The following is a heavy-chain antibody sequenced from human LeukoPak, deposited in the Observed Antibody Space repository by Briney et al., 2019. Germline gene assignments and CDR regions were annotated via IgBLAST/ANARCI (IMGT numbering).Heavy chain of an antibody. J-gene: IGHJ3*01. CDR3: ARPSAYGEDAFDV. CDR2: IYPDDSDT. D-gene: IGHD2-21*01. Sequence: GESLKISCKGSGYIFTNYWIGWVPQMPGKGLEWIGIIYPDDSDTRYSPSFRGQVSFSADKSISTAYLQWSSLKASDTAMYYCARPSAYGEDAFDVWGQGTLVTVSS. V-gene: IGHV5-51*01. CDR1: GYIFTNYW.